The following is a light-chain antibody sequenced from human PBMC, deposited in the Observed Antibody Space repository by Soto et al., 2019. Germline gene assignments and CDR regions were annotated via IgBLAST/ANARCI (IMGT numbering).Light chain of an antibody. CDR3: QQYGSSPLT. J-gene: IGKJ1*01. CDR2: GTS. V-gene: IGKV3-20*01. CDR1: QNVGSRY. Sequence: EIVLTQSPGTLSLSPGERATLSCRASQNVGSRYLAWYQQKPGQAPSLLIYGTSNRATGIPDRFSGSGSGTDFSLTISSLEPGDLAVYYCQQYGSSPLTFGQGTKVEIK.